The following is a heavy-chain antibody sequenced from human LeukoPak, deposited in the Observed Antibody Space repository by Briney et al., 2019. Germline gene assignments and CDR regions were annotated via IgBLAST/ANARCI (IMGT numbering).Heavy chain of an antibody. V-gene: IGHV3-20*04. CDR3: ARGGITIFGVVSYMDV. Sequence: GGSLRLSCAASGFTFDDYGMSWVRQAPGKGLEWVSGINWNGGSTGYADSVKGRFTISRDNAKNSRYLQMNSLRAEDTALYYCARGGITIFGVVSYMDVWGKGTTVTVSS. CDR2: INWNGGST. D-gene: IGHD3-3*01. CDR1: GFTFDDYG. J-gene: IGHJ6*03.